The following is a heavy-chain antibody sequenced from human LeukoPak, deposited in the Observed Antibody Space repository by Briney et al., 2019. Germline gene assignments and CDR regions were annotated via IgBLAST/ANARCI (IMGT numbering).Heavy chain of an antibody. CDR2: TYYRSNWYN. CDR1: GDSVSSYSAA. V-gene: IGHV6-1*01. D-gene: IGHD3-3*01. Sequence: SQTLSLTCAISGDSVSSYSAAWNWIRQSPSRGLEWLGRTYYRSNWYNDYAGSLRGRITTNPDTSRNQFSLHLSSVTPDDTAVYYCARDPEWVYDTFDVWGQGTMVTVSS. CDR3: ARDPEWVYDTFDV. J-gene: IGHJ3*01.